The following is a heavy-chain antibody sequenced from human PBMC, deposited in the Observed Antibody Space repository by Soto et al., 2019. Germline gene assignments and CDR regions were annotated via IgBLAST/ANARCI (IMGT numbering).Heavy chain of an antibody. Sequence: QVQLVQSGAEVKKPGSSVKVSCKASGDTFSSYAISWVRQAPGQGLEWMGKIIPTFGRTNYAQKFQGRLTITADDSTTTVDMELSTLLSADTAVYYCASDPLSSFAMDVWGQGTTVIVSS. V-gene: IGHV1-69*18. CDR2: IIPTFGRT. D-gene: IGHD3-10*02. J-gene: IGHJ6*02. CDR1: GDTFSSYA. CDR3: ASDPLSSFAMDV.